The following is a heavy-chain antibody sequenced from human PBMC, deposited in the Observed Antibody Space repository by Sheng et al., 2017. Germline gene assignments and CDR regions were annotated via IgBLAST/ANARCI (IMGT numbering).Heavy chain of an antibody. CDR2: IKQDGSEK. CDR3: ARVDLSGYSSSWYGYYYYYYMDV. CDR1: GFTFSSYW. D-gene: IGHD6-13*01. J-gene: IGHJ6*03. V-gene: IGHV3-7*01. Sequence: EVQLVESGGGLVQPGGSLRLSCAASGFTFSSYWMSWVRQAPGKGLEWVANIKQDGSEKYYVDSVKGRFTISRDNAKNSLYLQMNSLRAEDTAVYYCARVDLSGYSSSWYGYYYYYYMDVWGKGTTVTVSS.